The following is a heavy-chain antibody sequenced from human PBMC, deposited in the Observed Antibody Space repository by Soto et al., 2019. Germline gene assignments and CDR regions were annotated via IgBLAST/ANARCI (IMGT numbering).Heavy chain of an antibody. J-gene: IGHJ6*02. CDR3: ARGLFGVVPPTPDYYYYGMDV. CDR1: GFTFSSYV. D-gene: IGHD3-3*01. V-gene: IGHV3-30-3*01. CDR2: ISYDGSNK. Sequence: GGSLRLSCAASGFTFSSYVMHWVLQAPGKGLEWVAVISYDGSNKYYADSVKGRFTISRDNSKNTLYLQMNSLRAEDTAVYYCARGLFGVVPPTPDYYYYGMDVWGQGTTVTVSS.